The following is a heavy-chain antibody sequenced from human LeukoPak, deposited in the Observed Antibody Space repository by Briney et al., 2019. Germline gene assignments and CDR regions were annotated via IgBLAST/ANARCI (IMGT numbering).Heavy chain of an antibody. CDR3: ARDRTLRYFDWLLNDAFDI. Sequence: SETLSLTCTVSGGSISSYYWSWIRQPPGKGLEWIGYIYYSGSTNYNPSLKSRVTISVDTSENQFSLKLSSVTAADTAVYYCARDRTLRYFDWLLNDAFDIWGQGTMVTVSS. J-gene: IGHJ3*02. CDR1: GGSISSYY. D-gene: IGHD3-9*01. CDR2: IYYSGST. V-gene: IGHV4-59*01.